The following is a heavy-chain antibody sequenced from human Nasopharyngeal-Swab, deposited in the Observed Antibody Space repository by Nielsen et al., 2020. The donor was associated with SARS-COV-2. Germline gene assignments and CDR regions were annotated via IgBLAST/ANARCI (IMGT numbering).Heavy chain of an antibody. CDR1: GYSVSSNSAA. J-gene: IGHJ4*02. CDR2: TYYRSNWYN. D-gene: IGHD1-1*01. V-gene: IGHV6-1*01. CDR3: ARGTGPTYYFDY. Sequence: SETLCLTCAISGYSVSSNSAAWNWIRQSPSRGREWMGRTYYRSNWYNDYAVSVKSRITINPDTSKKQFSLPLNTVTPEDTAVYYCARGTGPTYYFDYWGQGTLVTVSS.